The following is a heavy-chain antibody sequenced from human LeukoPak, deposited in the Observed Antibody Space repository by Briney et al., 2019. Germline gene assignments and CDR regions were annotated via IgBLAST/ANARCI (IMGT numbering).Heavy chain of an antibody. V-gene: IGHV3-33*01. Sequence: GTSLRLFCAGSGFTVRNYAIHWVRQVPGKGLEWVAVIWYDGSEKNYAESVKGRLTLSRDNSKNTVYLQLDSLRAEDTAVYYCARDSSRKFDFWGQGTLVTVSS. D-gene: IGHD6-6*01. CDR1: GFTVRNYA. CDR3: ARDSSRKFDF. CDR2: IWYDGSEK. J-gene: IGHJ4*02.